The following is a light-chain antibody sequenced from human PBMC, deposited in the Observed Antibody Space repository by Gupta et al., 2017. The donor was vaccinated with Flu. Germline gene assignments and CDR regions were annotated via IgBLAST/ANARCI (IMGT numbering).Light chain of an antibody. CDR3: QQYNNWPRT. CDR2: GAS. Sequence: EIVMTQSPATLSVSPGGRATLSCRASQSVSSNLAWYQQKPGQAPRLLIYGASTRATGIPARFSGSGSGTEFTRTISSLQSEDFAVYYCQQYNNWPRTFGQGTKLEIK. V-gene: IGKV3-15*01. J-gene: IGKJ2*01. CDR1: QSVSSN.